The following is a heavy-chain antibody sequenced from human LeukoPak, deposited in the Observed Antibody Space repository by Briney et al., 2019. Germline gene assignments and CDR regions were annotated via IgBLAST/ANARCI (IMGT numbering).Heavy chain of an antibody. V-gene: IGHV3-15*01. D-gene: IGHD2-2*03. J-gene: IGHJ4*02. CDR1: GFTFISSW. CDR3: ATDLHFGYCTATSCANY. Sequence: GGSLRLSCAASGFTFISSWMTWVRQAPGKGLEWVGRIRSTPDGGATDFAAPVKGRFTISRDDSKNTLYLQMSSLRTEDTAVYYCATDLHFGYCTATSCANYWGQGTLVTVSS. CDR2: IRSTPDGGAT.